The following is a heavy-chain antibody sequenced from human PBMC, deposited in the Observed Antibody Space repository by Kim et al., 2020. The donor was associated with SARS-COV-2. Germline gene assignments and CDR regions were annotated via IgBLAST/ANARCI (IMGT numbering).Heavy chain of an antibody. Sequence: GGSLRLSCAASGFTFSSYAMSWVRQAAGKGLEWVSGISGSSDTNYADSVKSRYITTRENTKNTLCLQMNNLRAEDSAVYYYAKSTGGWTYSPYYDGMDVWGQGTTVTVSS. D-gene: IGHD5-12*01. J-gene: IGHJ6*02. V-gene: IGHV3-23*01. CDR1: GFTFSSYA. CDR2: ISGSSDT. CDR3: AKSTGGWTYSPYYDGMDV.